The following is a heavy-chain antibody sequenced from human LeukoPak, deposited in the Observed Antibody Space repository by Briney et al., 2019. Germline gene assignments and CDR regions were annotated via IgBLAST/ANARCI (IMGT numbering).Heavy chain of an antibody. J-gene: IGHJ5*02. CDR1: GGSISSSGYS. CDR3: ARHAALDTKRGWNNHNWFDP. V-gene: IGHV4-30-2*03. D-gene: IGHD5-18*01. Sequence: SETLSLTCAVSGGSISSSGYSWNWIRQPPGKGLEWIGDIYHSGTTDYNPSLKSRVTISVDTSKNQFSLKLSSVTAADTAVYYCARHAALDTKRGWNNHNWFDPWGQGTLVTVSS. CDR2: IYHSGTT.